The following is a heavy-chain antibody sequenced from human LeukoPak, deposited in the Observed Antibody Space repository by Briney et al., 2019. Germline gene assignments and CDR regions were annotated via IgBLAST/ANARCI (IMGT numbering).Heavy chain of an antibody. CDR2: IRYDGSNK. J-gene: IGHJ4*02. V-gene: IGHV3-30*02. CDR3: AKDLAVTLWYYFDY. CDR1: GFTFSSYW. Sequence: GGSLRLSCAASGFTFSSYWMHWVRQAPGKGLEWVAFIRYDGSNKYYADSVKGRFTISRDNSKNTLYLQMNSLRAEDTAVYYCAKDLAVTLWYYFDYWGQGTLVTVSS. D-gene: IGHD4-17*01.